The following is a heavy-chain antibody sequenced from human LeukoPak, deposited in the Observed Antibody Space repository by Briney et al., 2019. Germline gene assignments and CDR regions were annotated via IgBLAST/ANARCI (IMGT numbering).Heavy chain of an antibody. CDR3: AKVDTAMVMEVAFDI. CDR2: LSGSGGRT. CDR1: GLTFSTHA. V-gene: IGHV3-23*01. D-gene: IGHD5-18*01. Sequence: PGGSLRLSCAASGLTFSTHAMTWVRQAPGKGLEWVSALSGSGGRTYYADSVKGRFTISRDNSKNTLYLQMNSLRAEDTAVYYCAKVDTAMVMEVAFDIWGQGTMVTVSS. J-gene: IGHJ3*02.